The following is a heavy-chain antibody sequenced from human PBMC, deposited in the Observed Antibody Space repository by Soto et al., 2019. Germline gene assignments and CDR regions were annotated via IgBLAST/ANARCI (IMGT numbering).Heavy chain of an antibody. CDR1: GYTFTSYG. J-gene: IGHJ5*01. Sequence: ASVKVSCKASGYTFTSYGISWVRQAPGQGLEWMGWISAYNGNTNYAQKLQGRVTMTTDTSTSTAYMELRSLRSDDTVVYYCARATAGYNWFDPWGQGTLVTVSS. CDR3: ARATAGYNWFDP. CDR2: ISAYNGNT. V-gene: IGHV1-18*01. D-gene: IGHD6-13*01.